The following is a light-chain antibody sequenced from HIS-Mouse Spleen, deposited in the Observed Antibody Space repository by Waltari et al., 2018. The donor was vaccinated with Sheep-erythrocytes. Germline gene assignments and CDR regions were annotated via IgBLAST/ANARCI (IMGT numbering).Light chain of an antibody. CDR3: CSYAGSSTPWV. CDR1: SSDVGGYNY. CDR2: EGS. V-gene: IGLV2-23*01. Sequence: QSALTQPRSVSGSPGQSVTIPCTGTSSDVGGYNYVAWYQQPPGKAPKLMIYEGSKRPSGVSNRFSGSKSGNTASLTISGLQAEDEADYYCCSYAGSSTPWVFGGGTKLTVL. J-gene: IGLJ3*02.